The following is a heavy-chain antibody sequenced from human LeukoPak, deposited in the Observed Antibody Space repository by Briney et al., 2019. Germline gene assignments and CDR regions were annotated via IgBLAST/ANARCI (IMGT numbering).Heavy chain of an antibody. V-gene: IGHV3-23*01. Sequence: GGSLRLSCAASGFTFSSDAMSWVRQAPGKGLEWVSAISGSGGSTYYADSVKGRFTISRGNSKNTLYLQMNSLRAEDTAVYYCAKASRMVYAMGCDYWGQGTLVTVSS. J-gene: IGHJ4*02. CDR1: GFTFSSDA. CDR3: AKASRMVYAMGCDY. D-gene: IGHD2-8*01. CDR2: ISGSGGST.